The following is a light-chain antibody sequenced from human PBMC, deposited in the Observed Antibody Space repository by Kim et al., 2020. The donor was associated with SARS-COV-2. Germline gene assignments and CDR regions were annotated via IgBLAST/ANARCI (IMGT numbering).Light chain of an antibody. J-gene: IGLJ3*02. CDR3: QSYDSSNWV. CDR2: EDN. CDR1: SGCIASNC. Sequence: GKPVPLSCTRGSGCIASNCVQWDQQHPGSAPTTVIYEDNQRPSGVPERFSGSIGSSSNSASLTVSGLKTEDEADYYCQSYDSSNWVFGGGTQRTVL. V-gene: IGLV6-57*03.